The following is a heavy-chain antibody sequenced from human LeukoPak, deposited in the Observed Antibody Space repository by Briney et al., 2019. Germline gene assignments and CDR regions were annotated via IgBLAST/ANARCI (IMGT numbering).Heavy chain of an antibody. CDR3: AKGSSGYFVDL. CDR2: VSNDGGGT. J-gene: IGHJ5*02. V-gene: IGHV3-23*01. CDR1: GFIFNNYG. Sequence: GGSLRLSCAASGFIFNNYGLLWVRPAPGKGLEWVSAVSNDGGGTNYADFVKGRFTISRDNSKNTLFLQMNSLRAEDTALYYCAKGSSGYFVDLWGQGTLVTVSS. D-gene: IGHD3-22*01.